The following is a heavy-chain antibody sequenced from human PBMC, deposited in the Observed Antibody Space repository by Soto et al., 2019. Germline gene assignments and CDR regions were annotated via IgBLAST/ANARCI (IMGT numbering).Heavy chain of an antibody. CDR1: GYTLTELS. J-gene: IGHJ4*02. V-gene: IGHV1-24*01. CDR3: ATDFPSPGHTAQYYFDY. Sequence: ASVKVSCKVSGYTLTELSMHWVRQAPGKGLEWMGGFDPEDGETIYAQKFQGRVTMTEDTSTDTAYMELSSLRSEDTAVYYCATDFPSPGHTAQYYFDYWGQGSLVIVSS. CDR2: FDPEDGET.